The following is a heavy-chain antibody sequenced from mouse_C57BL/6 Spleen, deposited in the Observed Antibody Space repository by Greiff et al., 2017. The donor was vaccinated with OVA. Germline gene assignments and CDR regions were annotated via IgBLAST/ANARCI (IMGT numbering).Heavy chain of an antibody. CDR1: GYTFTSYW. CDR3: ARLDDYDGGAWFAY. Sequence: VQLQQPGAELVKPGASVKLSCKASGYTFTSYWMHWVKQRPGQGLEWIGMIHPNSGSTNYNEKFKSKATLTVDKSSSTAYMQLSSLTSEDSAVYYCARLDDYDGGAWFAYWGQGTLVTVSA. V-gene: IGHV1-64*01. D-gene: IGHD2-4*01. CDR2: IHPNSGST. J-gene: IGHJ3*01.